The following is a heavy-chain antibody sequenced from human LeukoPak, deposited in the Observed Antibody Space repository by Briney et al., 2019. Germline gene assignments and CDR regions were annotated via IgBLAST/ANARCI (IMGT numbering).Heavy chain of an antibody. V-gene: IGHV3-66*01. CDR3: ARDLQSRYDFWSGYYSGKSPFDY. CDR2: IYSGGST. Sequence: QTGGSLRLSCAASEFTVNINYMSWVRQAPGKGLEWVSVIYSGGSTYYADSVKGRFTISRDNSKNTLYLQMNSLRAEDTAVYYCARDLQSRYDFWSGYYSGKSPFDYWGQGTLVTVSS. J-gene: IGHJ4*02. CDR1: EFTVNINY. D-gene: IGHD3-3*01.